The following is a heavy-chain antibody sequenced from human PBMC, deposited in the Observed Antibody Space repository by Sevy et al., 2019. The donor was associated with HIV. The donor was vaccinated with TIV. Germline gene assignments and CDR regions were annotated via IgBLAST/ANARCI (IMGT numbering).Heavy chain of an antibody. Sequence: GGSLRLSCAASGFTFSSYGMHWVRQAPGKGLGGVAVIWFDGINTFYAESVKGRFTTSRDIAKNTLRLQMNSLRAEDTAVYYCARDLEFYDYGAYGPSFMPDYWGQGTLVTVSS. D-gene: IGHD4-17*01. V-gene: IGHV3-33*01. J-gene: IGHJ4*02. CDR2: IWFDGINT. CDR1: GFTFSSYG. CDR3: ARDLEFYDYGAYGPSFMPDY.